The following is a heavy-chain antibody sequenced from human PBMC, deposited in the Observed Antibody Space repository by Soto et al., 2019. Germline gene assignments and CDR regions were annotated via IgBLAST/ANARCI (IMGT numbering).Heavy chain of an antibody. V-gene: IGHV4-34*01. CDR3: ARVERGTVTTVVDAFDI. Sequence: QVQLQQWGAGLLKHSETLSLTCAVYGGFVSSGSYYWSWIRQPPGKGLEWIGEMSHSGGTHFNPSLKSRVTISVDTSKNQFSLKMSSVTAADTALYYCARVERGTVTTVVDAFDIWGPGTMVTVSS. CDR1: GGFVSSGSYY. D-gene: IGHD1-1*01. J-gene: IGHJ3*02. CDR2: MSHSGGT.